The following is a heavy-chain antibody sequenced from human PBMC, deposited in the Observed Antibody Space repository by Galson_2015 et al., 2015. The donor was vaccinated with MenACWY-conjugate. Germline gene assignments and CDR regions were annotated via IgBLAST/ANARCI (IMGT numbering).Heavy chain of an antibody. V-gene: IGHV3-23*01. CDR3: ARALSSSRTV. J-gene: IGHJ1*01. Sequence: SLRLSCAASGFAFNNYAMNWLRQAPGKGLEWLSVISDRGTYTAYTDSVKGRFAISRDNSKDTVFLQMTSLGVEDTALYFCARALSSSRTVWGQGIVVAVSS. CDR2: ISDRGTYT. D-gene: IGHD6-13*01. CDR1: GFAFNNYA.